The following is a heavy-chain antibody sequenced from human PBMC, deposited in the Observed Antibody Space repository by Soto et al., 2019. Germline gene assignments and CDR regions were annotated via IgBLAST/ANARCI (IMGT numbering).Heavy chain of an antibody. Sequence: PGGSLRLSCAASGFTFNTYWMHWVRQTPGKGLVWVSHINSDGSSTGYADSVKGRFTISRDNAKNTLYSQMNSLRAEDTAVYYCVRDWSYTIDVWGQGTTVTVSS. CDR1: GFTFNTYW. J-gene: IGHJ6*02. CDR2: INSDGSST. V-gene: IGHV3-74*01. D-gene: IGHD4-4*01. CDR3: VRDWSYTIDV.